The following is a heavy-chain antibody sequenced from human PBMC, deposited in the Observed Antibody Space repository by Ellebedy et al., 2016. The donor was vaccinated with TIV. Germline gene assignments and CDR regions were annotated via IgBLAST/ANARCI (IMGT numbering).Heavy chain of an antibody. CDR1: GFTFRSYS. Sequence: GESLKISCAASGFTFRSYSMNWVRQAPGKGLEWVASISSSSSYIYYADSVKGRFTISRDNAKNSLYLQMNSLRAEDTAVYYCASEFDYGDYSDDWGQGTLVTVSS. D-gene: IGHD4-17*01. V-gene: IGHV3-21*01. J-gene: IGHJ4*02. CDR2: ISSSSSYI. CDR3: ASEFDYGDYSDD.